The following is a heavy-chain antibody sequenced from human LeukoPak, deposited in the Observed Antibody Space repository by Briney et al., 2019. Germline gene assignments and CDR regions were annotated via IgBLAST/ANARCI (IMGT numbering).Heavy chain of an antibody. D-gene: IGHD3-10*01. CDR1: GFTFSNYW. Sequence: GGSLRLACAASGFTFSNYWMHWVRQAPGKGLVWVSRINSDGRDTTYAGSVKGRFTISRDNAKDTVYLQMNSLRGEDTALYYCAKRGSGRSGFDYWGQGTLVTVSS. J-gene: IGHJ4*02. CDR3: AKRGSGRSGFDY. V-gene: IGHV3-74*01. CDR2: INSDGRDT.